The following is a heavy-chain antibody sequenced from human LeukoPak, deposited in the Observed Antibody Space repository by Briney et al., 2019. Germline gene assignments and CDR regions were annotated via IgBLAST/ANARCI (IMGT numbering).Heavy chain of an antibody. CDR3: ANEYSKGDV. J-gene: IGHJ3*01. V-gene: IGHV3-23*01. Sequence: GGSLRLSCVASGFTFSTFAMNWVRQAPGKGLEWVSTISETGRSTYYADSVKGQFTISRDNSKNTLYLQMNSLRAEDTAIYYCANEYSKGDVWGQGTTVTVSS. CDR1: GFTFSTFA. D-gene: IGHD4-11*01. CDR2: ISETGRST.